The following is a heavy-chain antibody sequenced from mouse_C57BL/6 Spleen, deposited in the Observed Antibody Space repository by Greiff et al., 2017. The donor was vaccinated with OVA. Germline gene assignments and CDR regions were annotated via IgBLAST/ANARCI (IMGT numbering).Heavy chain of an antibody. CDR1: GFTFSSYG. CDR3: ARTDYDYDVGYAMDY. CDR2: ISSGGSYT. D-gene: IGHD2-4*01. J-gene: IGHJ4*01. V-gene: IGHV5-6*01. Sequence: EVKVVESGGDLVKPGGSLKLSCAASGFTFSSYGMSWVRQTPDKSLEWVATISSGGSYTYYPDSVKGRFTLSRHTAKHTRYLQMSSLKSEDTAMYYCARTDYDYDVGYAMDYWGQGTSVTVSS.